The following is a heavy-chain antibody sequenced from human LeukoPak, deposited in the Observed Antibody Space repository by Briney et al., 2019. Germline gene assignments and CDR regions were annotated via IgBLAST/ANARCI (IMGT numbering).Heavy chain of an antibody. J-gene: IGHJ4*02. V-gene: IGHV3-23*01. CDR2: ISGGGGGS. CDR1: GFTLSNYA. CDR3: AKEAVRKFDFHY. D-gene: IGHD1-14*01. Sequence: GGSLRPSCAASGFTLSNYAMSWVRQAPGKGLEWVSSISGGGGGSYYADSVKGRFTISRDNSKNTLYLQMNSLRAEDTAVYYCAKEAVRKFDFHYWGQGTLVTVSS.